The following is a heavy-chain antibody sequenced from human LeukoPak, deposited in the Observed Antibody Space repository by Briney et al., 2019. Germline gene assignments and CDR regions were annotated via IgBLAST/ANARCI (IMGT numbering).Heavy chain of an antibody. CDR3: AKLLYYYDSSQPY. V-gene: IGHV3-74*01. Sequence: GGSLRLSCAASGFSFSSYGMHWVHQAPGKGLVWVSRINSDGSRTSYADSVKGRFTISRDNAKNSLYLQMNSLRAEDTALYYCAKLLYYYDSSQPYWGQGTLVTVSS. CDR1: GFSFSSYG. D-gene: IGHD3-22*01. J-gene: IGHJ4*02. CDR2: INSDGSRT.